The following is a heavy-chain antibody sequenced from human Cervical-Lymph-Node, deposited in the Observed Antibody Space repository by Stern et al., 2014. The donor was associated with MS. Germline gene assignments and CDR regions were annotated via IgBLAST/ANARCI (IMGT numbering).Heavy chain of an antibody. J-gene: IGHJ2*01. Sequence: EVHLVESGGGLVQPGRSLRLSCAASGFNFDDFAMHWVRQAPGKGLEWVSGISWNSGDIDYADSVKGRFTISRDNPKNALFLQMNSLRPEDTAFYYCVKDVGAAGSYWHFDLWGRGTLVTVSS. CDR2: ISWNSGDI. D-gene: IGHD6-13*01. V-gene: IGHV3-9*01. CDR1: GFNFDDFA. CDR3: VKDVGAAGSYWHFDL.